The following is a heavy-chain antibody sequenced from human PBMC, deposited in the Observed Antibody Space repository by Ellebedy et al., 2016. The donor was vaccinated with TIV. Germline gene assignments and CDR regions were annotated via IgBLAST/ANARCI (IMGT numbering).Heavy chain of an antibody. J-gene: IGHJ4*02. D-gene: IGHD2-15*01. CDR3: ARRLSAEY. Sequence: GESLKISXAASGFTFSSYSMNWVRQAPGKGLEWISYISSSGTLIYYADSVKGRFTISRDDAKKSLNLQMNSLRAEDTAVYYCARRLSAEYWGQGTLVTVSS. V-gene: IGHV3-48*04. CDR1: GFTFSSYS. CDR2: ISSSGTLI.